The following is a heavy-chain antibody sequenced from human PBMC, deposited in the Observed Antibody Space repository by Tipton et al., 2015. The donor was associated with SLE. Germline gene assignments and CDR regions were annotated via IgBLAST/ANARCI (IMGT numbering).Heavy chain of an antibody. V-gene: IGHV3-21*01. CDR1: GFTFSSYW. J-gene: IGHJ4*02. CDR2: ISSSSSYI. D-gene: IGHD1-26*01. Sequence: SLRLSCAASGFTFSSYWMSWVRQAPGKGLEWVSSISSSSSYIYYADSVKGRFTISRDNAKNSLYLQMNSLRAEDTAVYYCARDRGGSYDYWGQGTLVTVSS. CDR3: ARDRGGSYDY.